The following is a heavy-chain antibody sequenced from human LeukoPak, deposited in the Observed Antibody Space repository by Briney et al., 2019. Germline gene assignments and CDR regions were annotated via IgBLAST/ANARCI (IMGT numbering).Heavy chain of an antibody. CDR2: IRYDGSNR. V-gene: IGHV3-30*02. D-gene: IGHD3-9*01. Sequence: GGSLRLSCGASGFTFSTYGMHWVRQAPGKGLERVAMIRYDGSNRYYADSVKGRFTISRDNSKNTMYLQMDSLRAEGTAVYYCATDGPNYNIDHWGQGILVTVSS. J-gene: IGHJ4*02. CDR3: ATDGPNYNIDH. CDR1: GFTFSTYG.